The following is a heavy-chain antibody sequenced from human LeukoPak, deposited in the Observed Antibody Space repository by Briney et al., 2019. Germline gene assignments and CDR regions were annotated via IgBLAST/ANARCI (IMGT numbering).Heavy chain of an antibody. CDR3: AKDRKELLWFGELGPFDY. J-gene: IGHJ4*02. V-gene: IGHV3-23*01. D-gene: IGHD3-10*01. CDR1: GFTFSDYA. Sequence: GGSLRLSCAASGFTFSDYAMSWVRQAPGKGLEWVSAISGTADRTYYVGSVKRRFTVSRDNSKNMVYLQMNSLRAEDTAVYYCAKDRKELLWFGELGPFDYWGQGTLVTVSS. CDR2: ISGTADRT.